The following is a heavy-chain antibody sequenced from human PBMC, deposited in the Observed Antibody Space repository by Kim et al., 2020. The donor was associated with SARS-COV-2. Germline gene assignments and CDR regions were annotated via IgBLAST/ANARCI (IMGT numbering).Heavy chain of an antibody. V-gene: IGHV3-30*02. CDR3: VRPLGAGFDY. CDR2: NK. Sequence: NKSYADSVKGRFTISRDNSKNTLYLQMNSLRAEDTAVYYCVRPLGAGFDYWGQGTLVTVSS. D-gene: IGHD3-16*01. J-gene: IGHJ4*02.